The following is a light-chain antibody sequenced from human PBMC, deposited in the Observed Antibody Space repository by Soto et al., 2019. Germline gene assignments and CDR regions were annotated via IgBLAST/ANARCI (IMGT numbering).Light chain of an antibody. J-gene: IGKJ5*01. V-gene: IGKV1-33*01. CDR2: DTS. CDR1: QDISNY. CDR3: QQYDHFPNT. Sequence: DIQMTQSPSSLSASVGDRVTITCQASQDISNYLNWYQQKPGKAPQLLIYDTSNLETGVPSRFSGSGSGTDFTFTISSLQPEDIATYFCQQYDHFPNTFGRGTRLEIK.